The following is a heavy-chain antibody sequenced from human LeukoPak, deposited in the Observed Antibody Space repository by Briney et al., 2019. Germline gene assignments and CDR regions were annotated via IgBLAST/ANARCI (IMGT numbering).Heavy chain of an antibody. V-gene: IGHV1-8*03. CDR2: MNPNSGNT. D-gene: IGHD3-3*01. Sequence: ASVKVSCKASGYTFISYDINWVRQATGQGLEWMGWMNPNSGNTGYAQKFQGRVTVTRNTSISTAYMELSSLRSEDTAVYYCARGRRYYDFWSGYYREYFDYWGQGTLVTVSS. J-gene: IGHJ4*02. CDR1: GYTFISYD. CDR3: ARGRRYYDFWSGYYREYFDY.